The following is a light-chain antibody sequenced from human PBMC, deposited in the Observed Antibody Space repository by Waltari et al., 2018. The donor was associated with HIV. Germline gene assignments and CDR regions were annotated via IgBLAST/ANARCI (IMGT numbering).Light chain of an antibody. CDR1: QSVLFSSNNKNY. CDR2: WAS. CDR3: QQYLDWPPWT. V-gene: IGKV4-1*01. J-gene: IGKJ1*01. Sequence: DIVMSQSPDSLAVSLGERATINCKSSQSVLFSSNNKNYLAWYQQKPGEPPKLLIYWASTREFGVPDRFSGSGSGTDFTLTISSLQAEDVAVYYCQQYLDWPPWTFGQGTKVEI.